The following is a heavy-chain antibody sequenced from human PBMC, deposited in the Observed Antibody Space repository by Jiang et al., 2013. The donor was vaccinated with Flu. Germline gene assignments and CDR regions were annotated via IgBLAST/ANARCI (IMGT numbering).Heavy chain of an antibody. CDR3: ARRTGDGADY. CDR2: IFHSGST. J-gene: IGHJ4*02. CDR1: GGSISSSHW. Sequence: GLVKPSGTLSLTCAVSGGSISSSHWWSWFRQPPGKGLEWVGEIFHSGSTNQNPSLKSRVILSLDTSKNHFSLKLTSVTAADTAVYYCARRTGDGADYWGQGTLVTVSS. D-gene: IGHD7-27*01. V-gene: IGHV4-4*02.